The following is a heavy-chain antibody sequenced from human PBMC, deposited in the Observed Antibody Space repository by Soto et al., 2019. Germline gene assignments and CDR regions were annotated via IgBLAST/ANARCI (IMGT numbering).Heavy chain of an antibody. CDR1: RGTFNTYA. J-gene: IGHJ5*02. CDR2: IIPSFGTP. D-gene: IGHD3-22*01. V-gene: IGHV1-69*01. CDR3: TTIHYYENTGYYYVNH. Sequence: QVQLVQSGAEVKRPGSSVKVSCTASRGTFNTYAVHWVRQAPGQGLEWMGGIIPSFGTPNYAQRFQGRVIITADESTSTAYMELRSLRYEDTAIFFWTTIHYYENTGYYYVNHWGQGTLVTV.